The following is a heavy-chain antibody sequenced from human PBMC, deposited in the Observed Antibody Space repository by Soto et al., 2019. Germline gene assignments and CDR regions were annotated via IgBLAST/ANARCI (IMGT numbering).Heavy chain of an antibody. V-gene: IGHV4-34*01. Sequence: SETLSLTCAVYGGSFSGYYWSWIRQPPGKGLEWIGEINHSGSTNYNPSLKSRVTISVDTSKNQFSLKLSSVTAADTAVYYCARTGYSSGWYKAAFDIWGQGTMVTVS. D-gene: IGHD6-19*01. J-gene: IGHJ3*02. CDR3: ARTGYSSGWYKAAFDI. CDR1: GGSFSGYY. CDR2: INHSGST.